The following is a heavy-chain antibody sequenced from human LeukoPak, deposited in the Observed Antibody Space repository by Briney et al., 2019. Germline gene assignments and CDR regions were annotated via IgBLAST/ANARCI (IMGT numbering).Heavy chain of an antibody. Sequence: PGRSLRLSCAASGFTFSSYAMNWVGQAQGKGLELISYISSSGSTIYYADSVKGRFTISRDNAKNSLYLQMNSLRAEDTTLYYCARRSAYGFDYWGQGTLVTVSS. D-gene: IGHD5-12*01. CDR1: GFTFSSYA. J-gene: IGHJ4*02. CDR2: ISSSGSTI. V-gene: IGHV3-48*03. CDR3: ARRSAYGFDY.